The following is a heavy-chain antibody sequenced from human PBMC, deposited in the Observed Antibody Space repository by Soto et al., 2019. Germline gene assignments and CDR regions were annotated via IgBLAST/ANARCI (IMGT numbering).Heavy chain of an antibody. D-gene: IGHD6-13*01. CDR2: IYYSGST. CDR1: GGSVSSGSYY. J-gene: IGHJ6*02. V-gene: IGHV4-61*01. CDR3: AGLIAAVYGMDV. Sequence: QVQLQESGPGLVKPSETLSLTCTVSGGSVSSGSYYWSWIRQPPGKGLEWIGYIYYSGSTNYNPSLKSQVTISVDTSKNQFSLKLSSVTAADTAVYYCAGLIAAVYGMDVWGQGTTVTVSS.